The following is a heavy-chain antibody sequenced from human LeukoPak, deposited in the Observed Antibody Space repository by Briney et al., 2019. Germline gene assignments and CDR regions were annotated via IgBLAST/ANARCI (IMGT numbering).Heavy chain of an antibody. J-gene: IGHJ4*02. CDR3: ARALGY. V-gene: IGHV3-66*01. Sequence: PGGSLRPSCAASGFTVSSNYMSWVRQAPGKGLEWVSVIYSGGSTYYADSVKGRFTISRDNSKNTLYLQMNSLRAEDTAVYYCARALGYWGQGTLVTVSS. CDR2: IYSGGST. CDR1: GFTVSSNY.